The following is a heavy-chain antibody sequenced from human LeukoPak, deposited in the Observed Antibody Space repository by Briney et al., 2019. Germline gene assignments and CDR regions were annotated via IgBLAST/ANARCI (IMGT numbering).Heavy chain of an antibody. CDR2: INPNSGGT. CDR1: GYTFTGYY. Sequence: ASVKVSCKASGYTFTGYYMHWVRQAPGQGLEWMGRINPNSGGTNYAQKFQGRVTMTRDTSISTAYMELSRLRSDDTAVYYCARVIVEMATITRDSDASDIWGQGTMVTVSS. CDR3: ARVIVEMATITRDSDASDI. J-gene: IGHJ3*02. V-gene: IGHV1-2*06. D-gene: IGHD5-24*01.